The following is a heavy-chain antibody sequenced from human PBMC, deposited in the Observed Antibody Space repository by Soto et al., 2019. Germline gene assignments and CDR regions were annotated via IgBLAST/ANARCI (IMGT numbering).Heavy chain of an antibody. Sequence: QVQLLQSGSEVRKPGSSVKVSCKASGGTHNNYAFTWVRQARGQGLEWVGGIIPIFATVVYAQRFEGRVTISADKSTGTAYIELTNLSFDDTAVYYCTIWWEAARYQFYVLDVWDQGPAITVSS. CDR1: GGTHNNYA. V-gene: IGHV1-69*06. J-gene: IGHJ6*02. CDR2: IIPIFATV. CDR3: TIWWEAARYQFYVLDV. D-gene: IGHD1-26*01.